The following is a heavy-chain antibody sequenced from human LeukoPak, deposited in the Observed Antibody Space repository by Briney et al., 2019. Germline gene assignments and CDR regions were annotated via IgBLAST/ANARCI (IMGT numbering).Heavy chain of an antibody. CDR3: ARLDYYYDSSGYSY. CDR1: GYTFTSYG. D-gene: IGHD3-22*01. V-gene: IGHV1-18*01. CDR2: ISAYNGNT. Sequence: ASVKVSCKASGYTFTSYGIRWVRQAPGHGLEWMGWISAYNGNTNYAQKLQGRVTMTTDTSTSTAYMELRSLRSADTAVYYCARLDYYYDSSGYSYWGQGTLVTVSS. J-gene: IGHJ4*02.